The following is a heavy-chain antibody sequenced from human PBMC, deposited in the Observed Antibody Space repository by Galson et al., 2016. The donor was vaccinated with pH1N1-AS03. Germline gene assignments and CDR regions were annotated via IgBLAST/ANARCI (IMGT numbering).Heavy chain of an antibody. Sequence: LSLTCALSGGSFSGYYWSWIRQSPGKGLEWIGEINDGGFAYHHPSLKSRVTISLDTSNNQVSLNLNTVTAADTAVYFCVRDNIPAGASDYWGPGTLVTVSS. CDR1: GGSFSGYY. CDR3: VRDNIPAGASDY. CDR2: INDGGFA. D-gene: IGHD6-19*01. J-gene: IGHJ4*02. V-gene: IGHV4-34*01.